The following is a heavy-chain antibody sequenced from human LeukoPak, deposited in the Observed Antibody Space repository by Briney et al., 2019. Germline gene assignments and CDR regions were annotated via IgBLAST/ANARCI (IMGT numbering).Heavy chain of an antibody. D-gene: IGHD3-16*02. J-gene: IGHJ4*02. Sequence: GGSLRLSCAASGFTFSDYYMSWIRQAPGKGLEWVSYISSSGSTIYYADSVKGRFTISRDNAKNSLYLQMNSLRAEDTAVYYCARDWQYDYVWGSYRPYYFDYWGQGTLVTVSS. V-gene: IGHV3-11*04. CDR2: ISSSGSTI. CDR1: GFTFSDYY. CDR3: ARDWQYDYVWGSYRPYYFDY.